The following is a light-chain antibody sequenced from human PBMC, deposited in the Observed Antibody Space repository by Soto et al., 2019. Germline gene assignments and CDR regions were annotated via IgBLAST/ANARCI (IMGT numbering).Light chain of an antibody. CDR3: CLYAGSGTWV. Sequence: QSALTQPASVSGSPGQSITISCTGTSSDVGSYNLVSWCQQHPGKAPKLMIYEGSKRPSGVSNRFSGSKSGNTASLTISGLQADDEADYYCCLYAGSGTWVFGGGTKLTVL. CDR1: SSDVGSYNL. V-gene: IGLV2-23*01. J-gene: IGLJ3*02. CDR2: EGS.